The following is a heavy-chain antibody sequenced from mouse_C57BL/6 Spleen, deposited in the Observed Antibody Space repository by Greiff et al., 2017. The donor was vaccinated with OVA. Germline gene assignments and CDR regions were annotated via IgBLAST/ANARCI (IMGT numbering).Heavy chain of an antibody. J-gene: IGHJ1*03. CDR1: GYTFTSYW. D-gene: IGHD1-1*01. V-gene: IGHV1-55*01. CDR3: AREGVITTVVAPLQYFDV. Sequence: QVQLQQSGAELVKPGASVKMSCKASGYTFTSYWITWVKQRPGQGLEWIGDIYPGSGSTNYNEKFKSKATLTVDTSSSTAYMQLSSLTSEDSAVYYCAREGVITTVVAPLQYFDVWGTGTTVTVSS. CDR2: IYPGSGST.